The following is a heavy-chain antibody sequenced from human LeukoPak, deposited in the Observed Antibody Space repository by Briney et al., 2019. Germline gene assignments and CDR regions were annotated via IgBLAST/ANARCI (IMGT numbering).Heavy chain of an antibody. D-gene: IGHD6-19*01. Sequence: SQTLSLTCAISGDTVPTNSVTWNWIRQSPSRGLEWLGRTYYRSKWYNDYAASVRSRITINADTSKNQFSLLLSSVTPEDTAVYYCATGGSGWSFDKWGQGTLVTVSS. CDR2: TYYRSKWYN. CDR1: GDTVPTNSVT. V-gene: IGHV6-1*01. CDR3: ATGGSGWSFDK. J-gene: IGHJ4*02.